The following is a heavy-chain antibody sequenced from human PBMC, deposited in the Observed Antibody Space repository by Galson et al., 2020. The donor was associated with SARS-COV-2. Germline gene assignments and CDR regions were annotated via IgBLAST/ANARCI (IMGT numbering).Heavy chain of an antibody. CDR2: IYYSGSN. D-gene: IGHD3-10*01. Sequence: SETLSLTCTVSGGSISSSSYYWGWIRQPPGKGLEWIGSIYYSGSNYYNPPLKSRVTISVDTSKNQFSLKLSSVTAADTAVYYGARSEWFREKREMRGYFDLWGRGTLVTVSS. CDR3: ARSEWFREKREMRGYFDL. V-gene: IGHV4-39*07. CDR1: GGSISSSSYY. J-gene: IGHJ2*01.